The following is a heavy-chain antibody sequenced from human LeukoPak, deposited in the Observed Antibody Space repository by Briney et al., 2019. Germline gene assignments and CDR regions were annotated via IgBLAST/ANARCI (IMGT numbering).Heavy chain of an antibody. Sequence: GGSLRLSCAASGFTFDDYAVHWVRQAPGKGLEWVSGISWNSGSIGYADSVKGRFTISRDNAKNSLYLQMNSLRAEDTALYYCAKDMKGVVATENWFDPWGQGTLVTVSS. CDR3: AKDMKGVVATENWFDP. V-gene: IGHV3-9*01. D-gene: IGHD5-12*01. J-gene: IGHJ5*02. CDR1: GFTFDDYA. CDR2: ISWNSGSI.